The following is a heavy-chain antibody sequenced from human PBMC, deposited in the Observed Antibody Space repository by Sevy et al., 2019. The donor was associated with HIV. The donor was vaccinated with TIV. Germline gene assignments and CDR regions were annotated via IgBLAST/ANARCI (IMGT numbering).Heavy chain of an antibody. Sequence: SETLSLTCTVSGGSISSGGYYWSWIRQHPGKGLEWIGYIYYSGSTYYNPSLKSRVTISVYTSKNQFSLKLSSVTAADTAVYYCARDRRYSSSPNYYYYYGMDVWGQGTTVTVSS. D-gene: IGHD6-6*01. V-gene: IGHV4-31*03. J-gene: IGHJ6*02. CDR2: IYYSGST. CDR3: ARDRRYSSSPNYYYYYGMDV. CDR1: GGSISSGGYY.